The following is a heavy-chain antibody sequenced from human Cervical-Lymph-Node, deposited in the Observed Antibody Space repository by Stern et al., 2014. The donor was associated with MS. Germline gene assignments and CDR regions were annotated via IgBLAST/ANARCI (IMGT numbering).Heavy chain of an antibody. Sequence: VQLVESGGGLVRPGGSLRLSCAASGFTFSNYAISYVRQAPGKGLEWVSAISGSGGTTYYADSVKGRFTISRDNSRDTMYLQMKSLRAEDTAVYYCAKGLWDSADYAPFDYWGQGTLVTVSS. CDR2: ISGSGGTT. CDR1: GFTFSNYA. J-gene: IGHJ4*02. V-gene: IGHV3-23*04. D-gene: IGHD4-17*01. CDR3: AKGLWDSADYAPFDY.